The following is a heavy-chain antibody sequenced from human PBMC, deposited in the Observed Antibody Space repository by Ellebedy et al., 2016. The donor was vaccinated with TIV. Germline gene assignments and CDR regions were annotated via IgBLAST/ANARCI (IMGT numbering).Heavy chain of an antibody. CDR3: AKSPSGTYHPWDC. CDR1: GFTFSNYA. Sequence: GESLKISCAASGFTFSNYAMNWVRQAPRKGLEWVSSISASGSSTYYADSVKGRFTISRDNSKTTVYLQINSLRAEDTALYYCAKSPSGTYHPWDCWGQGILVTVSS. J-gene: IGHJ4*02. D-gene: IGHD3-10*01. CDR2: ISASGSST. V-gene: IGHV3-23*01.